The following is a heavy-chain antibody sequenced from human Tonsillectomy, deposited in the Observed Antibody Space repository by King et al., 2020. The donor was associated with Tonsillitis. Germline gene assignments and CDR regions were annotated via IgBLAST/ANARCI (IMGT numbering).Heavy chain of an antibody. D-gene: IGHD6-13*01. V-gene: IGHV1-18*04. J-gene: IGHJ3*02. CDR1: GYTFTNYG. CDR3: ARDRLGIATGLDAKHAFDI. CDR2: IRVYNDDT. Sequence: VQLVESGAEVMKPGASVKVSCKASGYTFTNYGITWVRQAPGQGLEWMGWIRVYNDDTHYAQKVQGRVTMTTDTSTNRAYLEVRNLRPDDTAVYYCARDRLGIATGLDAKHAFDIWGQGTMVTVSS.